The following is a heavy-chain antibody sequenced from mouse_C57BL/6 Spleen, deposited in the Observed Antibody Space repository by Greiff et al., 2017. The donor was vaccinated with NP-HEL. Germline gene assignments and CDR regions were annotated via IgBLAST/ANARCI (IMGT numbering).Heavy chain of an antibody. CDR2: IKPSNGGT. CDR3: ARRATYYSNYENAMDY. J-gene: IGHJ4*01. V-gene: IGHV1-53*01. Sequence: QVQLQQPGTELVKPGASVKLSCKASGYPFPSYWMPWVKQRPGQGLEWIGNIKPSNGGTNYNEKFQSKATLTVDKSSSTAYMQLSSLTSEDSAVYYCARRATYYSNYENAMDYWGQGTSVTVSS. CDR1: GYPFPSYW. D-gene: IGHD2-5*01.